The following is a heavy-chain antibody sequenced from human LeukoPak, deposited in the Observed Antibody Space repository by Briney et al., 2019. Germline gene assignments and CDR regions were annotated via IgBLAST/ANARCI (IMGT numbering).Heavy chain of an antibody. CDR1: GYSFTRNW. CDR2: IYPGDSDT. V-gene: IGHV5-51*01. D-gene: IGHD3-22*01. CDR3: ARTSSGYRSGANDY. J-gene: IGHJ4*02. Sequence: GESLKISCKGFGYSFTRNWIGWVRQMPGKGLEWMGIIYPGDSDTRYSPSFQGQVTISADKSISTAYLQWSSLKASDTAMYYCARTSSGYRSGANDYWGQGTLVTVSS.